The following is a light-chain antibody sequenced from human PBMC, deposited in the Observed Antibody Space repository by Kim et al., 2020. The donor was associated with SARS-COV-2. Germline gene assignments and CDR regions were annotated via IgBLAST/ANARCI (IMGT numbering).Light chain of an antibody. CDR2: RNN. Sequence: VTISCTGSTSNIGANYDVHWYQRLPGTAPKLLIYRNNNRPSGVPDRFSGSKSGTSASLAITGLQAEDEADYYCQSYDSSLSGSWVFGGGTQLTVL. CDR1: TSNIGANYD. J-gene: IGLJ3*02. V-gene: IGLV1-40*01. CDR3: QSYDSSLSGSWV.